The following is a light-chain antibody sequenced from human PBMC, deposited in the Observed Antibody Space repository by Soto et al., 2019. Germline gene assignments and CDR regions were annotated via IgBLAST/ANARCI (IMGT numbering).Light chain of an antibody. CDR3: CSYAGAQEV. CDR1: SSDAGGYKY. V-gene: IGLV2-11*01. CDR2: GVS. J-gene: IGLJ1*01. Sequence: QSVPTQPLSVSWSPGQSVTISCTGTSSDAGGYKYVSWYQQKPGKAPKLIIYGVSRWPSGVPNRFSGSKSGNRASLTISGLQAEDEGDYYCCSYAGAQEVFGTGTKVTVL.